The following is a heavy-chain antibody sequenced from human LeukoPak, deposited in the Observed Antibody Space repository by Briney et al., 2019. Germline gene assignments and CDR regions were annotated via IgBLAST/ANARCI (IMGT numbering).Heavy chain of an antibody. V-gene: IGHV3-23*01. Sequence: GGSLRLSCAASGFTFTNYAMTWVRQAPGKGLEWVSGISEGVGNTYYADSVKGRFTISRDHSKNTLYLQMNSLRAEDTVLYYCAKREKGTTGRFFDYWGQGTLVTVSS. D-gene: IGHD4-17*01. J-gene: IGHJ4*02. CDR2: ISEGVGNT. CDR1: GFTFTNYA. CDR3: AKREKGTTGRFFDY.